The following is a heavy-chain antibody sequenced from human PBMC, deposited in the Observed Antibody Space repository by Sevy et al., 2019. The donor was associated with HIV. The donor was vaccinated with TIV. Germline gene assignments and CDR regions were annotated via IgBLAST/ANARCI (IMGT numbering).Heavy chain of an antibody. V-gene: IGHV3-7*01. D-gene: IGHD3-16*01. CDR2: IKADGSDK. Sequence: GGSLRLSCAASGFTCSANWMNWVRQAPGKGLEWVANIKADGSDKHYVDSVEGRFTISRDNAKNLLFLQMNSLRVEDTAVYYCAHETFGRFESWGQGPLVTVSS. J-gene: IGHJ4*02. CDR3: AHETFGRFES. CDR1: GFTCSANW.